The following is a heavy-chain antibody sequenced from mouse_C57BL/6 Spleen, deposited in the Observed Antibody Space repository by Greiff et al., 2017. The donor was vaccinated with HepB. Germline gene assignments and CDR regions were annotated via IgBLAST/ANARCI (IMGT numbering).Heavy chain of an antibody. CDR2: IDPENGDT. CDR1: GFNIKDDY. D-gene: IGHD1-1*01. J-gene: IGHJ2*01. V-gene: IGHV14-4*01. CDR3: TTRLTTVVATDY. Sequence: EVKLMESGAELVRPGASVKLSCTASGFNIKDDYMHWVKQRPEQGLEWIGWIDPENGDTEYDSKFQGKATITADTSSNTAYLQLSSLTSEDTAVYYCTTRLTTVVATDYWGQGTTLTVSS.